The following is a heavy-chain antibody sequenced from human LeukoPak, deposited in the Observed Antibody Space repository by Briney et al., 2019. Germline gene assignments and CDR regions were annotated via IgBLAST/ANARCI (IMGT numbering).Heavy chain of an antibody. D-gene: IGHD5-18*01. V-gene: IGHV4-59*01. CDR1: GGSISSYY. Sequence: PSETLSLTCTVSGGSISSYYWSWIRQPPGKGLEWIGYIYYSGSTNYNPSLKSRVTISVDTSKNQFSLKLSSVTAADTAVYYCARAPYSYGSALDYWGQGTLVTVSS. CDR2: IYYSGST. J-gene: IGHJ4*02. CDR3: ARAPYSYGSALDY.